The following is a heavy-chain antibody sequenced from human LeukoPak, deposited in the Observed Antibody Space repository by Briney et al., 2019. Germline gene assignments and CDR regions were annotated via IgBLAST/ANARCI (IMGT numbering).Heavy chain of an antibody. CDR2: IYSGGST. J-gene: IGHJ6*02. CDR3: AKDLKVGYGLDV. V-gene: IGHV3-66*01. Sequence: GGSLRLSCVASGFTVSSKYMSWVRQAPGKGLEWVSVIYSGGSTYYADSVKGRFTISRDNSKSTVYLQMNSLRAEDTAVYYCAKDLKVGYGLDVWGQGTTVTVSS. CDR1: GFTVSSKY.